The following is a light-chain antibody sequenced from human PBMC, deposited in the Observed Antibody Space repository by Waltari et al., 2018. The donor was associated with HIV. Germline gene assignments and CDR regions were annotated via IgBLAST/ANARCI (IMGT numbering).Light chain of an antibody. CDR3: QHYDTIPYS. J-gene: IGKJ2*01. CDR2: AAS. CDR1: QGISSW. V-gene: IGKV1D-16*01. Sequence: DIHMTQSPPSLSASVGDTVTITCRASQGISSWLAWYQQKPGQAPKPLIYAASTWQTGVPSRFSGSGTGTHFTLTITSLQPEDFAPYYCQHYDTIPYSFGQGTRLEIK.